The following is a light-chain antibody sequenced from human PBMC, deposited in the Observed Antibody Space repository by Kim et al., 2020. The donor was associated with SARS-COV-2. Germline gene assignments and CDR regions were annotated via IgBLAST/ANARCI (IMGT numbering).Light chain of an antibody. J-gene: IGKJ2*01. Sequence: SASIGDRVTITCRASEGIGAWLAWYQQKAGTAPKLLIHTTSRLQSGVPSRFSGSGSGTEFILTISDLQPEDYATYYCQQANNFPYTFGQGTRLEI. CDR1: EGIGAW. CDR2: TTS. V-gene: IGKV1-12*02. CDR3: QQANNFPYT.